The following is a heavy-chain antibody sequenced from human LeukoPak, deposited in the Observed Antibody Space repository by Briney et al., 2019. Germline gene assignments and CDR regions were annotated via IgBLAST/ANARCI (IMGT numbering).Heavy chain of an antibody. J-gene: IGHJ4*02. D-gene: IGHD2-15*01. CDR1: GFTFSSYA. CDR3: AKDIVVVVAATCRFDY. Sequence: GGSLRLSCAASGFTFSSYAMSWVRQAPGKGLEWVSVISGSGGSTYYADSLKGRFTISRDNSKNTLYLQTNSLRVEDTAVYYCAKDIVVVVAATCRFDYWGQGTLVTVSS. V-gene: IGHV3-23*01. CDR2: ISGSGGST.